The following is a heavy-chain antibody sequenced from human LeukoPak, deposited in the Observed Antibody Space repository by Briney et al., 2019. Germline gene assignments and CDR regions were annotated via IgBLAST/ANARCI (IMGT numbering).Heavy chain of an antibody. CDR3: ARDNRGLGEAFDY. Sequence: ASVKVSCKASGYTFTSYDINWVRQATGQGLEWMGWMNPNSGNTGYAQKFQGRVTMTRNTSISTAYMELSSLRAEDTAVYYCARDNRGLGEAFDYWGQGTLVTVSS. D-gene: IGHD3-10*01. J-gene: IGHJ4*02. CDR2: MNPNSGNT. V-gene: IGHV1-8*01. CDR1: GYTFTSYD.